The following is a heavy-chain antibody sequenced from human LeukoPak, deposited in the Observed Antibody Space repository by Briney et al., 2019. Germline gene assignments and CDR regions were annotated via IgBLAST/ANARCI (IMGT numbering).Heavy chain of an antibody. V-gene: IGHV3-74*01. J-gene: IGHJ4*02. Sequence: PGGSLRLSCAAFGFAFSDYWMHWVRQVPGKGLVWVSGINSDGRSTNYADSVKGRFTISRDNAKNTLYLQINSLRAEDTAVYYCARDFDGPRASDYWGQGISVTVSS. CDR3: ARDFDGPRASDY. D-gene: IGHD4-17*01. CDR2: INSDGRST. CDR1: GFAFSDYW.